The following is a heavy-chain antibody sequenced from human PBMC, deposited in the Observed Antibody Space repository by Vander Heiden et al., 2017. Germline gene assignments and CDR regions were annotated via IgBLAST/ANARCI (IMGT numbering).Heavy chain of an antibody. D-gene: IGHD6-19*01. CDR2: IYYSGST. CDR3: ARTVAVAGTDWYFDL. CDR1: GGSIRSNGNS. Sequence: QLQLHESGPGLAKPPETLSLTCPVSGGSIRSNGNSLGWMRPPPGKGLEWNANIYYSGSTYYSPSLRSRVTISVDTSKNLFSLRLRSVTAADTAVYYCARTVAVAGTDWYFDLWGRGTLVTVSS. V-gene: IGHV4-39*01. J-gene: IGHJ2*01.